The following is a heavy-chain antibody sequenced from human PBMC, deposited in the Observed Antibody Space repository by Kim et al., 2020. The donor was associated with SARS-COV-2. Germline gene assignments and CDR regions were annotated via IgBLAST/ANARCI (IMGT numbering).Heavy chain of an antibody. J-gene: IGHJ6*02. CDR2: IYYSGST. D-gene: IGHD6-13*01. CDR3: ARDIIAAAGTGYYYYYGMDV. CDR1: GGSISSGGYY. Sequence: SETLSLTCTVSGGSISSGGYYWSWIRQHPGKGLEWIGYIYYSGSTYYNPSLKSRVTISVDTSKNQFSLKLSSVTAADTAVYYCARDIIAAAGTGYYYYYGMDVWSQGTTVTVSS. V-gene: IGHV4-31*03.